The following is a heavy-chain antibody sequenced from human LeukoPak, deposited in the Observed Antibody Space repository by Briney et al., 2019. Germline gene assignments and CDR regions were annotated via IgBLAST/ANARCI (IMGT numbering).Heavy chain of an antibody. CDR2: ISTETDST. Sequence: PGGSLRLSCAASGFTFSSYEMSWVRQTPGKGLEWVSSISTETDSTYYAVSVKGRFIISRDNSKNTLYLQMNSLRGEDTAVYYCAKSPGGWFHDHWGQGTLVTVSS. V-gene: IGHV3-23*01. J-gene: IGHJ4*02. CDR1: GFTFSSYE. CDR3: AKSPGGWFHDH. D-gene: IGHD6-19*01.